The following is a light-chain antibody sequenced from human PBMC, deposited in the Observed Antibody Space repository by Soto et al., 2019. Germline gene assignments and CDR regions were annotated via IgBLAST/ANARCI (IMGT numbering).Light chain of an antibody. V-gene: IGKV3-15*01. Sequence: EIGMTQSPATLSVSPGERATLSCRASQSVSSNLAWYQQKPGQAPRLLFYGASTRATGVPARFSRSGSGTDFTLTISSLQSEDFAVYYCQQSNNWPYTFGQGTKLEIK. J-gene: IGKJ2*01. CDR2: GAS. CDR1: QSVSSN. CDR3: QQSNNWPYT.